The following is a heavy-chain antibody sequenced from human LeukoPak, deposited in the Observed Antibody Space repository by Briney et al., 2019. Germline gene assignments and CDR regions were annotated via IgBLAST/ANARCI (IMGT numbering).Heavy chain of an antibody. CDR1: GGSISSYY. CDR2: IYYSGST. D-gene: IGHD3-3*01. Sequence: SETLSLTCTVSGGSISSYYWSWIRQPPGKGLEWIGYIYYSGSTNYNPSLKSRVTISVDTSKNQFSLKLSSVTAADTAVYYCARHRNPSDYDFWSGYFIDYWGQGTLVTVSS. CDR3: ARHRNPSDYDFWSGYFIDY. V-gene: IGHV4-59*08. J-gene: IGHJ4*02.